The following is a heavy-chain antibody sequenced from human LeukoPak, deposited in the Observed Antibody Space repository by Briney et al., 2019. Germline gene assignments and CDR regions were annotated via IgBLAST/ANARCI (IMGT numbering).Heavy chain of an antibody. V-gene: IGHV3-33*08. CDR3: ARDCKGSTCYDFWSGSLYYYCMDV. CDR2: IWYDGSNK. Sequence: GGSLRLSCAASGFTFSSYGMHWVRQAPGKGLEWVAVIWYDGSNKYYADSVKGRFTISRDNSKNTLYLQMNSLRAEDTAVYYCARDCKGSTCYDFWSGSLYYYCMDVWGQGTTVTVSS. J-gene: IGHJ6*02. CDR1: GFTFSSYG. D-gene: IGHD3-3*01.